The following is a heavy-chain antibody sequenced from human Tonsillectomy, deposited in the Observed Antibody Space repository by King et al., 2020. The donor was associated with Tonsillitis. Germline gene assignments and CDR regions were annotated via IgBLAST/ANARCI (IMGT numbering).Heavy chain of an antibody. CDR3: ATEFGCYV. CDR1: GFTFDDYV. CDR2: ISWNSVTK. V-gene: IGHV3-9*01. Sequence: QLVQSGGGLVQPGRSLRLSCAASGFTFDDYVMHWVRQAPGKGLEWVSGISWNSVTKGYADSVKGRFTISRDNANNSLYLQMNSLRAEDTAFYYCATEFGCYVGGQGTLVTVSS. J-gene: IGHJ4*02. D-gene: IGHD1-26*01.